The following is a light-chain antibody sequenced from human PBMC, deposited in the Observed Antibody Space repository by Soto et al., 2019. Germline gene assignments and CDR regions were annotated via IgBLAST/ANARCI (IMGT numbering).Light chain of an antibody. V-gene: IGKV3-20*01. CDR2: GAS. J-gene: IGKJ4*01. CDR3: QQYGDSPPVT. Sequence: EIVLTQSPGTLSLSPGERATLSCRASQSVSSSYLAWYQQKPGQAPRLLIYGASSRATGIPDRFSGSGSGTDFTLTISRLESEDFAVYYCQQYGDSPPVTFGGGTKVEIK. CDR1: QSVSSSY.